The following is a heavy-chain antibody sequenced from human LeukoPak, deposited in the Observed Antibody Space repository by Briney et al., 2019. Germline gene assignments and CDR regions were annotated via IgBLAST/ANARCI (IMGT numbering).Heavy chain of an antibody. CDR1: GFTVSSNY. CDR2: IYSGGST. D-gene: IGHD3-16*01. V-gene: IGHV3-66*04. Sequence: PGGSLRLSCAASGFTVSSNYMSWVRQAPGKGLEWVSLIYSGGSTYYADSVKGRFTISRDNSKKMLYLQMNSLRAEDTAVYYCARRIPITLNGFDIWGQGTMVTVSS. J-gene: IGHJ3*02. CDR3: ARRIPITLNGFDI.